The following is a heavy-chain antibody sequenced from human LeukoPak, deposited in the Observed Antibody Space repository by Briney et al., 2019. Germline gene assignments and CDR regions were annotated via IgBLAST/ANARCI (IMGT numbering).Heavy chain of an antibody. D-gene: IGHD6-19*01. CDR2: INHSGST. V-gene: IGHV4-34*01. J-gene: IGHJ4*02. Sequence: SETLSLTCAVYGGSFSGYYWSWIRQPPGKGLEWIGEINHSGSTNYNPSLKSRVTISVDTSKNQFSLKLSSVTAADTAVYYCARNSGWFPLGYWGQGTLITVSS. CDR3: ARNSGWFPLGY. CDR1: GGSFSGYY.